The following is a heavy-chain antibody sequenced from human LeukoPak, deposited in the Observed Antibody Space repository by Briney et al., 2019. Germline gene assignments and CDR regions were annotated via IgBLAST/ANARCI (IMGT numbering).Heavy chain of an antibody. CDR1: GFTFSSYS. CDR3: ARVVGRVRYFDWFQAPDAFDI. CDR2: ISSSSSYI. D-gene: IGHD3-9*01. J-gene: IGHJ3*02. Sequence: GGSLRLSCAASGFTFSSYSMNWVRQAPGKGLEWVSSISSSSSYIYYADSVKGRFTISRDNAKNSLYLQMNSLRAEDTAVYYCARVVGRVRYFDWFQAPDAFDIWGQGTMVTVSS. V-gene: IGHV3-21*01.